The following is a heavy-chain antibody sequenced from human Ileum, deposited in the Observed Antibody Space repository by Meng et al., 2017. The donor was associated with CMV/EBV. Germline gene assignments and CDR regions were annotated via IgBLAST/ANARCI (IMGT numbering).Heavy chain of an antibody. Sequence: GESLKISCAASGFTFSSYSMNWVRQAPGKGLEWVSTISRSSSYKYYADSVKGRFTISRDNSKNTLYLQMNSLRAEDTAVYYCAKDLGKSTDDYYYYGMDVWGQGTTVTVSS. V-gene: IGHV3-21*01. CDR3: AKDLGKSTDDYYYYGMDV. D-gene: IGHD5/OR15-5a*01. J-gene: IGHJ6*02. CDR1: GFTFSSYS. CDR2: ISRSSSYK.